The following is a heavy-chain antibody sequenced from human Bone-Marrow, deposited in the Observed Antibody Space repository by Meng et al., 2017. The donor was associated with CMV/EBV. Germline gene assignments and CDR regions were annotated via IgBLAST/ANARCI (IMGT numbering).Heavy chain of an antibody. V-gene: IGHV3-48*03. CDR2: IGPGGTPI. J-gene: IGHJ6*02. Sequence: GGSLRLSCAASGFTFSRYEMNWVRQAPGRWLEWVSFIGPGGTPIYYADSVKGRFTISRDSAKNSLYLEMSSLGVEDTAVYYCAGDSPRPYGMEVWGQGTTVTVSS. CDR1: GFTFSRYE. CDR3: AGDSPRPYGMEV.